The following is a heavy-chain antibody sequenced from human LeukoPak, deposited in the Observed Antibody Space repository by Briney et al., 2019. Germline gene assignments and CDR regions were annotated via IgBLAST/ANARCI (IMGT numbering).Heavy chain of an antibody. CDR1: GGSFSGYY. CDR3: ARGRVSSSTWHSTYYYYFYMDV. J-gene: IGHJ6*03. V-gene: IGHV4-34*01. Sequence: SETLSLTCAVYGGSFSGYYWSWIRQPPGEGLEWIGESYHSGSTKYNPSLNSRVTISRDTSKNHFSLQLSSVTAADTDVYVCARGRVSSSTWHSTYYYYFYMDVWGKGTTVTVSS. D-gene: IGHD4-11*01. CDR2: SYHSGST.